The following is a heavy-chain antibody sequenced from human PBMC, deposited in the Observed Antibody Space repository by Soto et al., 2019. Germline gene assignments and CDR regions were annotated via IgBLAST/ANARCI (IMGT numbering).Heavy chain of an antibody. CDR3: ARDRYYGSGSYSH. V-gene: IGHV1-69*04. CDR2: IIPMFGIA. Sequence: SVKVSCKASGGTFSSYTISWVRQAPGQGLEWMGRIIPMFGIANYAQKFQGRVTITRDTSASTAYMELSSLRSDDTAVYYCARDRYYGSGSYSHWGQGT. D-gene: IGHD3-10*01. J-gene: IGHJ4*02. CDR1: GGTFSSYT.